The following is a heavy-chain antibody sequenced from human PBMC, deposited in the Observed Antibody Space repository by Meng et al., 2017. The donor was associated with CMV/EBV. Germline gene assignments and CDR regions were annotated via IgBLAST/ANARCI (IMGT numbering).Heavy chain of an antibody. V-gene: IGHV3-23*01. D-gene: IGHD1-26*01. Sequence: GESLKISCAASGFTFSSYGMHWVRQAPGKGLEWVSAISGSGGSTYYADSVKGRFTISRDNSKNTLYLQMNSLRAEDTAVYYCAKVGAVAGSYESPFGYWGQGTLVTVSS. J-gene: IGHJ4*02. CDR1: GFTFSSYG. CDR2: ISGSGGST. CDR3: AKVGAVAGSYESPFGY.